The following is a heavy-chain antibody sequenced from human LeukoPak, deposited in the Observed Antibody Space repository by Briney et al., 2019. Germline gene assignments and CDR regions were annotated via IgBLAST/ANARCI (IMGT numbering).Heavy chain of an antibody. CDR2: IYHSGSS. V-gene: IGHV4-30-2*01. J-gene: IGHJ4*02. D-gene: IGHD1-26*01. Sequence: SETLSHTCAVSGGSISSDGYCWSWIRQPPGKGLEWIGYIYHSGSSYYNPSLRSRVTISVDRSRNQFSLKLNSVTAADTAVYYCARDYGGGGSYFDYWGQGILVTVSS. CDR1: GGSISSDGYC. CDR3: ARDYGGGGSYFDY.